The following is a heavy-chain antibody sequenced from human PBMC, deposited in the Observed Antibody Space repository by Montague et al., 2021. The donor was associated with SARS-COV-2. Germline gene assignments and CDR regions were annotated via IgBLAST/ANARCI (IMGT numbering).Heavy chain of an antibody. CDR3: AKLLWFRGGFDY. V-gene: IGHV4-39*07. CDR1: GGSISSSSYY. J-gene: IGHJ4*02. D-gene: IGHD3-10*01. Sequence: SETLSLTCTVSGGSISSSSYYWGWIRQPPGKGLEWIGSIYYSGSTYYNPSLKSRVTISVDKSKNQLSLKLSSVTAADTAVYYCAKLLWFRGGFDYWGQGTLVTVSS. CDR2: IYYSGST.